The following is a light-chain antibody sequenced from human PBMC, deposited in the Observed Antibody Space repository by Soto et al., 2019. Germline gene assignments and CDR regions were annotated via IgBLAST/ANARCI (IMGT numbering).Light chain of an antibody. CDR1: SSNIGSNT. V-gene: IGLV1-44*01. J-gene: IGLJ1*01. Sequence: QSVLTQPPSASGTPGQRVTISCSGSSSNIGSNTVNWYQQLPGTAPNLLIYSNNQRPSGVPDRFSGSKSGTSASLAISGLQSEDEADYYCAAWDDSLNVPYVFGTGTKVTVL. CDR3: AAWDDSLNVPYV. CDR2: SNN.